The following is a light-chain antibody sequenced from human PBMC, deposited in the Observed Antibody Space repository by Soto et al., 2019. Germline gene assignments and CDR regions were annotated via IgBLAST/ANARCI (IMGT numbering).Light chain of an antibody. CDR2: EVS. J-gene: IGLJ1*01. V-gene: IGLV2-23*02. CDR1: SSDVGSYNV. CDR3: CSYAGTYSYV. Sequence: QSVLTQPASVSGSPGQSITISCTGTSSDVGSYNVVSWYQQHPGKAPKLLIYEVSKRPSGVSDRFSGSKSGNTASLTISGLQAEDEADYHCCSYAGTYSYVFGTGTKVTVL.